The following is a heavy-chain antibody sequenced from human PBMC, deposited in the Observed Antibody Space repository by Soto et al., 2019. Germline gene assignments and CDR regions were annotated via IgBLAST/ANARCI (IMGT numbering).Heavy chain of an antibody. CDR2: ISSDGGSE. V-gene: IGHV3-30*18. D-gene: IGHD6-19*01. CDR3: AKEYNSGWVDH. J-gene: IGHJ4*02. Sequence: QVQLEESGGGVVQPGRSLRLACAASGFTFSYYGMHWVRQAPGKGLEWVAVISSDGGSEYYADSVKGRFTISRDNSKNTVLLQMNSLRLDDTAVYYCAKEYNSGWVDHWGQGTLVTVSS. CDR1: GFTFSYYG.